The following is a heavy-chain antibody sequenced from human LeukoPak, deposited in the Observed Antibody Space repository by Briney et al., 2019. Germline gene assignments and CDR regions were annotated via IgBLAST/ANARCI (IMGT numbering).Heavy chain of an antibody. CDR3: AGRSTYDSSGYPVAFDI. D-gene: IGHD3-22*01. Sequence: SETLSLTCTVSGGSISSYYWSWIRQPAGKGLEWIGRIYTSGSTNYNPSLKSRVTMSVDTSKNQFSLKLSSVTAADTAVYYCAGRSTYDSSGYPVAFDIWGQGTMVTVSS. CDR2: IYTSGST. V-gene: IGHV4-4*07. CDR1: GGSISSYY. J-gene: IGHJ3*02.